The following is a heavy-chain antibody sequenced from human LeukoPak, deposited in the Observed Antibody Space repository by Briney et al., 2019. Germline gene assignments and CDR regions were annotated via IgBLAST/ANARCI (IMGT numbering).Heavy chain of an antibody. D-gene: IGHD5-18*01. CDR1: GFTFSDHG. CDR3: ARDRVRGYSYGLFDY. Sequence: GGSLRLSCAASGFTFSDHGMSWVRQAPGKGLEWVSAIGGGGDTTYYTDSVKGRFTVSRDNSKNTLYLQMSSLRAEDTAVYYCARDRVRGYSYGLFDYWGQGTLVTVSP. V-gene: IGHV3-23*01. J-gene: IGHJ4*02. CDR2: IGGGGDTT.